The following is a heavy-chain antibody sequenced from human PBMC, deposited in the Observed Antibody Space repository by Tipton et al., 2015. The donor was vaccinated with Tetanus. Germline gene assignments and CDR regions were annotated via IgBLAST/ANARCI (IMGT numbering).Heavy chain of an antibody. CDR1: GGSISSYY. V-gene: IGHV4-59*01. J-gene: IGHJ6*02. Sequence: TLSLTCTVSGGSISSYYWSWIRQPPGKGLEWIGYIYYSGSTNYNPSLKSRVTISVDTSKNQFSLKLSSVTAADTAVYYCARKIIAAAGTYYYCYGMDVWGQGTAVTVSS. CDR3: ARKIIAAAGTYYYCYGMDV. D-gene: IGHD6-13*01. CDR2: IYYSGST.